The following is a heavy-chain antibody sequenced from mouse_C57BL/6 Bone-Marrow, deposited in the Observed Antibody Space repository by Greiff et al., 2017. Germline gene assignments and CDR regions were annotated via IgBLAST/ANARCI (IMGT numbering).Heavy chain of an antibody. V-gene: IGHV1-54*01. D-gene: IGHD1-1*01. Sequence: LMESGAELVRPGTSVKVSCKASGYAFTNYLIEWVKQRPGQGLEWIGVINPGSGGTNYNEKFKGKATLTADKSSSTAYMQLSSLTSEDSAVYFCITTVDWYFDVWGTGTTVTVSS. J-gene: IGHJ1*03. CDR3: ITTVDWYFDV. CDR1: GYAFTNYL. CDR2: INPGSGGT.